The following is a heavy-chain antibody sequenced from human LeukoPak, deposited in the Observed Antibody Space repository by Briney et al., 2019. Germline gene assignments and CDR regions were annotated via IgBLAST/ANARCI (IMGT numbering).Heavy chain of an antibody. CDR3: ARNRGGNPLTLYWYFDL. CDR2: ISAYNGNT. Sequence: ASVKVSCKASGYTFTSYGISWVRQAPGQGLERMGWISAYNGNTNYAQKLQGRVTMTTDTSTTTAYMELRSLRSDDTAVYYCARNRGGNPLTLYWYFDLWGRGILVTVSS. J-gene: IGHJ2*01. CDR1: GYTFTSYG. V-gene: IGHV1-18*01. D-gene: IGHD4-23*01.